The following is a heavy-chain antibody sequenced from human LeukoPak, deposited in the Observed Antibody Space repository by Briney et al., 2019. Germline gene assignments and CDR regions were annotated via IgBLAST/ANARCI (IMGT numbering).Heavy chain of an antibody. CDR1: GFTFDDYA. CDR2: ISWDGGST. Sequence: PGGSLRLSCAASGFTFDDYAMHWVRQAPGKGLEWVSLISWDGGSTYYADSVKGRFTISRDNSKNSLYLQMNSLRAEDTALYYCAKAAKGITMVRGVIKSYWYFDLWGRGTLVTVSS. CDR3: AKAAKGITMVRGVIKSYWYFDL. J-gene: IGHJ2*01. D-gene: IGHD3-10*01. V-gene: IGHV3-43D*03.